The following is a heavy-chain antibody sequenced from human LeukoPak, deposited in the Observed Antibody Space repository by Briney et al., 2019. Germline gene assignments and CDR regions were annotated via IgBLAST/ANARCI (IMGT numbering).Heavy chain of an antibody. V-gene: IGHV4-39*01. J-gene: IGHJ5*02. CDR1: GGSISSSSYY. D-gene: IGHD6-19*01. CDR2: IYYSGST. Sequence: SETLSLTCSLPGGSISSSSYYWGWIRQPPGKGLEWIGSIYYSGSTYYNRSLKSRVTISVDASKNQFSLKLSSVTAADTAVYYCARHSTRIAVALLVDWFDPWGQGTLVTVSS. CDR3: ARHSTRIAVALLVDWFDP.